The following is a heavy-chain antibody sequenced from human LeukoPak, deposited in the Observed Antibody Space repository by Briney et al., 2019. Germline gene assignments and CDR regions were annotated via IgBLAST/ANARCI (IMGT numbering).Heavy chain of an antibody. J-gene: IGHJ4*02. CDR1: GGSISSGGYS. D-gene: IGHD6-13*01. CDR2: IYHSGST. CDR3: ARGPGVSGSSWYFDY. V-gene: IGHV4-30-2*01. Sequence: YPSETLSLTCAVSGGSISSGGYSWSWIRQPPGKGLEWIGYIYHSGSTYYNPSLKSRVTISVDTSKNQFSLKLSSVTAADTAVYYCARGPGVSGSSWYFDYWGQGTLVTVSS.